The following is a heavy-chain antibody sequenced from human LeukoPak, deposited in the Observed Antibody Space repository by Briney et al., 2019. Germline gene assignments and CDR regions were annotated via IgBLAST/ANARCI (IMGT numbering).Heavy chain of an antibody. D-gene: IGHD3-10*01. CDR3: AKDRWYDGESGYFDH. CDR2: LSGSGAAT. CDR1: GFTFKNYA. V-gene: IGHV3-23*01. Sequence: PGGSLRLSCEASGFTFKNYAMAWVRQAPGKGLEWVSGLSGSGAATFYADSVKGRFTISRDNSNNTLYLRLNSLRAEDTAIYFCAKDRWYDGESGYFDHWGRGTLDTVSS. J-gene: IGHJ4*02.